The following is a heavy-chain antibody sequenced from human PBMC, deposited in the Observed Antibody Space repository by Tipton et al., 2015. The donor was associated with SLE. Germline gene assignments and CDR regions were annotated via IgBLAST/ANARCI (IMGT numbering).Heavy chain of an antibody. CDR3: ATSTVTTKPDYYYGMDV. V-gene: IGHV3-30*02. J-gene: IGHJ6*02. Sequence: SLRISCVASGFIFNSYGMHWVRQATGKGLEWVGLIRYDGSNKFYSDSVKGRFTISRDNSRNTLYLQMNSLRPDDTAVYYCATSTVTTKPDYYYGMDVWGQGTTVTVSS. CDR2: IRYDGSNK. D-gene: IGHD4-17*01. CDR1: GFIFNSYG.